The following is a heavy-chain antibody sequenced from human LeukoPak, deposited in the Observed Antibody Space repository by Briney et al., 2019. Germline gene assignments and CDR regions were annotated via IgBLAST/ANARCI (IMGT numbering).Heavy chain of an antibody. Sequence: PGGSLRPSCAASGFTFSSYWMHWVRQGPGKGLVWVSRINTDGSGTMYADSVKGRFTISRDNAKNTLYLQMNSLRAEDTAVYYCASATVTTYDFYYYMDVWGKGTTVTASS. V-gene: IGHV3-74*03. D-gene: IGHD4-11*01. CDR3: ASATVTTYDFYYYMDV. CDR1: GFTFSSYW. J-gene: IGHJ6*03. CDR2: INTDGSGT.